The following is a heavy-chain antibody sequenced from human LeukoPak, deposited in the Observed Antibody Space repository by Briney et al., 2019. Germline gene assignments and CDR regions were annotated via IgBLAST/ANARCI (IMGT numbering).Heavy chain of an antibody. CDR2: IYYSGST. J-gene: IGHJ4*02. CDR3: ARGDSSSIAARPDYFDY. V-gene: IGHV4-59*01. CDR1: GGSISSYY. Sequence: SETLSLTCTVSGGSISSYYWSWIRQPPGKGLEWIGYIYYSGSTNYNPSLKRRVTISVDTSKNQFSLKLSSVTAADTAVYYCARGDSSSIAARPDYFDYWGQGTLVTVSS. D-gene: IGHD6-6*01.